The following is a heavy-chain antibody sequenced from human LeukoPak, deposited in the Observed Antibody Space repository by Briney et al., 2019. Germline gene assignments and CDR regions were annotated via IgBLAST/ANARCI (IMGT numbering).Heavy chain of an antibody. D-gene: IGHD2-2*01. J-gene: IGHJ5*02. CDR1: GYTFTSYY. Sequence: ASVKVSCKASGYTFTSYYIHWVRQAPGQGLEWMGIINPSGGSASYALKFEGRVTMTRDTSTSTVYMELSSLGAEDTAVYYCARDSKTSSLADPWGQGTLVTVSS. V-gene: IGHV1-46*01. CDR2: INPSGGSA. CDR3: ARDSKTSSLADP.